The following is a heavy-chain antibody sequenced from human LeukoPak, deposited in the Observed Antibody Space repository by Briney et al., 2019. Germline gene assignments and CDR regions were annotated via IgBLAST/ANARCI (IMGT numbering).Heavy chain of an antibody. J-gene: IGHJ4*02. CDR2: ISAYNGNT. D-gene: IGHD6-6*01. CDR3: AARRGYGSSSLLDY. V-gene: IGHV1-18*01. CDR1: GYTFTSYG. Sequence: ASVKVSCKASGYTFTSYGISWVRQAPGQGLEWMGWISAYNGNTNYAQKLQGRVTMTTDTSTSTAYMELRSLRSDDTAVYYCAARRGYGSSSLLDYWGQGTLVTVSS.